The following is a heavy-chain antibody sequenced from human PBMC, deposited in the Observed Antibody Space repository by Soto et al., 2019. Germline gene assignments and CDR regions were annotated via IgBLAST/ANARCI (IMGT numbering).Heavy chain of an antibody. V-gene: IGHV1-69*13. CDR2: IIPIFGTA. J-gene: IGHJ4*02. CDR3: ARDLVYDILTSGYFDY. CDR1: GGTFSSYA. Sequence: GASVKVSCKASGGTFSSYAISWVRQAPGQGLEWMGGIIPIFGTANYAQKFQGRVTITADESTSTACMELSSLRSEDTAVYYCARDLVYDILTSGYFDYWGQGTLVTVSS. D-gene: IGHD3-9*01.